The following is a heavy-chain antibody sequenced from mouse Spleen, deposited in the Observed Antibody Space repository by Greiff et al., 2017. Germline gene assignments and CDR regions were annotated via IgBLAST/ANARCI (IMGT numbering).Heavy chain of an antibody. CDR1: GFTFSSYT. V-gene: IGHV5-9*04. CDR2: ISSGGGNT. J-gene: IGHJ2*01. Sequence: EVKVVESGGGLVKPGGSLKLSCAASGFTFSSYTMSWVRQTPAKRLEWVATISSGGGNTYYPDSVKGRFTISRDNARNTLYLQMSSLRSEDTAMYYCARHDLLWSLDYWGQGTTLTVSS. CDR3: ARHDLLWSLDY. D-gene: IGHD2-1*01.